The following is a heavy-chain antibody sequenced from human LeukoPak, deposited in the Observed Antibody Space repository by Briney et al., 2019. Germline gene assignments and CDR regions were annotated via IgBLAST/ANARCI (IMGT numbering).Heavy chain of an antibody. D-gene: IGHD2-2*01. V-gene: IGHV3-66*02. J-gene: IGHJ4*02. CDR1: GFTVSGNY. CDR2: LYSGGST. CDR3: AREQCTSTSCYPHYFDY. Sequence: AGGSLRLSCAASGFTVSGNYMCWVRQAPGKGLEWVSILYSGGSTYYADSVKGRFTISRDNSKNTLYLQMNSLRTEDTAVYYCAREQCTSTSCYPHYFDYWGQGTLVTVSP.